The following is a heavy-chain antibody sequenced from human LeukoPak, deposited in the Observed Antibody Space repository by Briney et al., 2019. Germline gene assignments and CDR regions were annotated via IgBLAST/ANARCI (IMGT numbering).Heavy chain of an antibody. V-gene: IGHV3-30*03. CDR2: ISYDGSNK. CDR1: GFTFSSYG. Sequence: GGSLRLSCAASGFTFSSYGMHWVRQAPGKGLEWVAVISYDGSNKYYADSVKGRFTISRDNSKNTLYLQMNSLRAEDTAVYYCARDKLLAYGNWFDPWGQGTLVTVSS. D-gene: IGHD2-8*01. J-gene: IGHJ5*02. CDR3: ARDKLLAYGNWFDP.